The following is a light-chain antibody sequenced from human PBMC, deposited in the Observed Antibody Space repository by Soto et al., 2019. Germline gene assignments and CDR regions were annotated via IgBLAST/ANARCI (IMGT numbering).Light chain of an antibody. CDR3: QHYNDYSWT. CDR1: QSISIW. Sequence: DIHMTQSPSPLSASVGDRVTITFRASQSISIWLAWYQQKPGKAPNLLIYKTSSLETGVPSRFSGSGSGTEFTLTISSLQPDDFATYYCQHYNDYSWTFGQGTKVEGK. CDR2: KTS. V-gene: IGKV1-5*03. J-gene: IGKJ1*01.